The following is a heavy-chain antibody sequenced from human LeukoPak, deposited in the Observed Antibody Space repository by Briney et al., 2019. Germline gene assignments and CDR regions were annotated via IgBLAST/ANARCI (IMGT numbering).Heavy chain of an antibody. J-gene: IGHJ3*02. CDR1: GYSFFSST. Sequence: ASVKVSCKASGYSFFSSTIHWVRQAPGQSLEWMGWINPVNGNTKYSQKFQGRVTITRDTSASTAYMELSSLISEDTAMYYCARADSLNDAFDIWGQGTMVTVSS. V-gene: IGHV1-3*01. D-gene: IGHD2-15*01. CDR2: INPVNGNT. CDR3: ARADSLNDAFDI.